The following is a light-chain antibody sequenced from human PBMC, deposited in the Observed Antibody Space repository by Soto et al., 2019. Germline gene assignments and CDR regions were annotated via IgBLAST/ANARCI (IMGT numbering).Light chain of an antibody. CDR2: KAS. CDR3: QQYNSYPWT. CDR1: QIISSW. Sequence: DIQMTQSPSTLSGSVGDRVTITCRASQIISSWLAWYQQKPGKAPKLLIYKASTLKSGVPSRFSGSGSGTEFTLTISSLQPDDFATYYCQQYNSYPWTFGQGTKVDIK. J-gene: IGKJ1*01. V-gene: IGKV1-5*03.